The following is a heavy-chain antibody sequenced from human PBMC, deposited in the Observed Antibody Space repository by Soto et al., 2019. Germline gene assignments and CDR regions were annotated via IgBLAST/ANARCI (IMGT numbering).Heavy chain of an antibody. CDR1: GYTFTNYG. V-gene: IGHV1-18*01. CDR2: ISAYNGHT. J-gene: IGHJ4*02. D-gene: IGHD2-2*01. CDR3: ARGPQCSSTSCYPKRPNFDY. Sequence: ASVKVSCKASGYTFTNYGISWVRQAPGQGLEWMGWISAYNGHTNYEQKFQGRVTLTTDTSRSTAYMEVGSLRSDDTAMYYCARGPQCSSTSCYPKRPNFDYWGQGTLVTVSS.